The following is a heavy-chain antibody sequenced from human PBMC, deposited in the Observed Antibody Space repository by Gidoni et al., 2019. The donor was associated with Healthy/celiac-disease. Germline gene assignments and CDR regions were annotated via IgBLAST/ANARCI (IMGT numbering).Heavy chain of an antibody. V-gene: IGHV3-21*01. CDR1: GFTFSSYS. D-gene: IGHD3-3*01. Sequence: EVQLVESGGGLVKPGGSLRLYCAASGFTFSSYSLNWVRQAPGKGLEWVSSISSSSSYIYYADSVKGRFTISRDNAKNSLYLQMNSLRAEDTAVYYCAREGSDTIFGVVIPKTIDYWGQGTLVTVSS. CDR3: AREGSDTIFGVVIPKTIDY. J-gene: IGHJ4*02. CDR2: ISSSSSYI.